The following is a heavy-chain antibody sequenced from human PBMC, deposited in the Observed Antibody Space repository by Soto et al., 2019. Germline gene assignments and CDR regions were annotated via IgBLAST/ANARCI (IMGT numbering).Heavy chain of an antibody. Sequence: LSLTCTVSGGSVSGYYWSWIRQPPGKGLEWLGYIHYGGTTMYNPSVKSRVTISVDTPKNQFSLKLNSLTAADTAVYYCTRHAVIPKFQYGLDVWGQGTQVTVS. CDR3: TRHAVIPKFQYGLDV. J-gene: IGHJ6*02. V-gene: IGHV4-59*02. CDR1: GGSVSGYY. D-gene: IGHD3-16*02. CDR2: IHYGGTT.